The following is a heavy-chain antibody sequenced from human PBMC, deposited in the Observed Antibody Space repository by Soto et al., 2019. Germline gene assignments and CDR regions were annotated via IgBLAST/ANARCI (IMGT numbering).Heavy chain of an antibody. V-gene: IGHV1-18*01. Sequence: QVHLVQSGAEVKKPGASVKVSCQASGYAFTTYGITWVRQAPGQGLEWMGWISAHNGNTNYAQKLQGRVNVTRDTSTSTAYTELRSLSSDDTAVYYCARGRYGDYWGQGALVNVSS. D-gene: IGHD1-1*01. CDR1: GYAFTTYG. CDR3: ARGRYGDY. CDR2: ISAHNGNT. J-gene: IGHJ4*02.